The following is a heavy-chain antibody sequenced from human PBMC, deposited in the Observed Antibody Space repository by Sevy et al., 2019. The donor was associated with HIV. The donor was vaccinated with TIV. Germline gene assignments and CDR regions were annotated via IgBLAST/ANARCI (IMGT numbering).Heavy chain of an antibody. CDR1: GGSISSYY. D-gene: IGHD6-13*01. J-gene: IGHJ6*02. CDR2: IYTSGST. Sequence: SETLSLTCTVSGGSISSYYWSWIRQPAGKGLEWIGRIYTSGSTNYNPSLKSRVTMSVDTSKNQFSLKLSSVTAADTAVYYCAGEQGIAAAGLYYYYGMDVWGQGTTVTVSS. V-gene: IGHV4-4*07. CDR3: AGEQGIAAAGLYYYYGMDV.